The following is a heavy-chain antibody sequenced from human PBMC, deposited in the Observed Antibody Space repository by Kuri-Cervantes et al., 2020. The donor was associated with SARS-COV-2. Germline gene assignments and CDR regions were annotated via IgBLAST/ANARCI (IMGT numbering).Heavy chain of an antibody. CDR3: AKDRPLWEQPSGRWFDP. V-gene: IGHV3-23*01. J-gene: IGHJ5*02. CDR1: GFTFSNYA. D-gene: IGHD1-26*01. Sequence: GGSLRLSCAASGFTFSNYAMNWVRQAPGKGLEWVSGISGSGGSTYHADSVKGRFTISRDNSKNTLYLQMNSLRAEDTAVYYCAKDRPLWEQPSGRWFDPWGQGTLVTVSS. CDR2: ISGSGGST.